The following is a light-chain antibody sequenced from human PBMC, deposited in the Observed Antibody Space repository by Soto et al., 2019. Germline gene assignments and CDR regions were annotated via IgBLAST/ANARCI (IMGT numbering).Light chain of an antibody. CDR3: QQYGSPPLYS. Sequence: DIVLTQSPGTLSLSPGDRATLSCRASQRVSSSSLAWFQQKPGQAPRLLIYAASSRATGIPDRFSGSGSGTHFTLTIRRLEPEDFAVYYCQQYGSPPLYSFGQGTKLEIK. J-gene: IGKJ2*03. CDR1: QRVSSSS. CDR2: AAS. V-gene: IGKV3-20*01.